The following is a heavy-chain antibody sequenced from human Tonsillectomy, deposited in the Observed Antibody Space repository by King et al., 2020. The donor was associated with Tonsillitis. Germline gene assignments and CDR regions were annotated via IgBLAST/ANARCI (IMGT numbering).Heavy chain of an antibody. Sequence: VQLVESGTEVKKPGASVKVSCKASGYTFTSYGISWVRQAPGQGLEWMGWISAYNGNTHYAQKVQGRVTMTTDTSTSTAYMELRSLRSDDTAVYYCARAGYCSSISCYWFDTWGQGTLVTVSS. J-gene: IGHJ5*02. CDR1: GYTFTSYG. CDR2: ISAYNGNT. D-gene: IGHD2-2*01. CDR3: ARAGYCSSISCYWFDT. V-gene: IGHV1-18*01.